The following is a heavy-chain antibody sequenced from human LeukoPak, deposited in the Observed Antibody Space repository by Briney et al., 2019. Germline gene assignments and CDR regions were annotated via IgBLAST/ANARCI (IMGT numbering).Heavy chain of an antibody. CDR3: ATLPGGVTTPNPS. CDR2: VSTTGGT. D-gene: IGHD4-17*01. Sequence: SETLSLTCTVSGGSISSYYWSWIRQPAGKGLEWIGRVSTTGGTNYNPSLKSRVTISLDTSKNQFSLKLTSVTAADTAVYYCATLPGGVTTPNPSWGQGTLVTVSS. CDR1: GGSISSYY. J-gene: IGHJ5*02. V-gene: IGHV4-4*07.